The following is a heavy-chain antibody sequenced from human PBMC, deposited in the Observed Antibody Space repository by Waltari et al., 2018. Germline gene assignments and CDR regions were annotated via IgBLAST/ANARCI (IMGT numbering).Heavy chain of an antibody. Sequence: QVQLQESGPGLVKPSETLYLTCAVPGSSIRSGYSWGWIRQHPGTGLEWIGSIYQSGRPYYNPSLKSRVTISVDTSQNQFSRKLSSVTAADTAVDYCTSNTVTTFYFDYWGQGTLVTVSS. CDR1: GSSIRSGYS. CDR3: TSNTVTTFYFDY. J-gene: IGHJ4*02. D-gene: IGHD4-17*01. CDR2: IYQSGRP. V-gene: IGHV4-38-2*01.